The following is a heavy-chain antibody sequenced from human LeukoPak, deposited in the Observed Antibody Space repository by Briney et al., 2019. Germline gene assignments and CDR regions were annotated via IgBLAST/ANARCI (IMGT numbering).Heavy chain of an antibody. CDR3: AKDYDSSGWAAFDI. Sequence: GGSLRLSCAASGFPFSTNAMTWVRQAPGKGLEWVSAISGSGGSTYYADSVKGRFTISRDNSKNTLYLQMNSLRAEDTAVYYCAKDYDSSGWAAFDIWGQGTMVTVSS. V-gene: IGHV3-23*01. CDR2: ISGSGGST. J-gene: IGHJ3*02. CDR1: GFPFSTNA. D-gene: IGHD3-22*01.